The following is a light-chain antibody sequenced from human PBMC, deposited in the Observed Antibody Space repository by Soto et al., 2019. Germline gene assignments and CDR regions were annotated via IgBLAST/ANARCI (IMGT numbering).Light chain of an antibody. CDR3: QSYDSSLRGWV. CDR2: GNS. J-gene: IGLJ3*02. Sequence: QPVLTQPPSVSGAPGQRVTISCTESSSNIGAGYDVHWYQQLPGTAPKLLIYGNSNRPSGVPDRFSGSKSGTSASLAITGLQAEDEAEYYCQSYDSSLRGWVFGGGTQLTVL. V-gene: IGLV1-40*01. CDR1: SSNIGAGYD.